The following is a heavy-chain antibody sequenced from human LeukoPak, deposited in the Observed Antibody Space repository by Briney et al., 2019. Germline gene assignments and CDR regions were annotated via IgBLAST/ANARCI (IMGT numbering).Heavy chain of an antibody. D-gene: IGHD2-15*01. CDR1: GYTLTELS. Sequence: ASVKVSCKVSGYTLTELSMHWVRQVPGKGLEWMGGFDPEDGETIYAQKFQGRVTMTEDTSTDTAYMELSSLRSEDTAVYYCATDGYCSGGSCYRSYYCGMDVWGKGTTVTVSS. V-gene: IGHV1-24*01. CDR2: FDPEDGET. CDR3: ATDGYCSGGSCYRSYYCGMDV. J-gene: IGHJ6*04.